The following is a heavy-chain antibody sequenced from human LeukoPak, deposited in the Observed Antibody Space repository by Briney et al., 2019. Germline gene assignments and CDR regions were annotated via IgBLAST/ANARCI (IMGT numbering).Heavy chain of an antibody. CDR1: GFTFSTYA. D-gene: IGHD6-19*01. V-gene: IGHV3-23*01. J-gene: IGHJ4*02. CDR2: IRPDGDRT. CDR3: AREQSGTRGWYTVDY. Sequence: GGSLRLSCAASGFTFSTYAITWVRQGPGKGLEWVSAIRPDGDRTFYANSVRGRFTISRDNSKDTVYLQINGLRVEDTAVYYCAREQSGTRGWYTVDYRGQGTLVTVSS.